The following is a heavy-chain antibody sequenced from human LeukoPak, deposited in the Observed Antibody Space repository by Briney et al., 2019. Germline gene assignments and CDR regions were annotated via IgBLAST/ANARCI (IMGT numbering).Heavy chain of an antibody. V-gene: IGHV4-34*01. Sequence: KPSETLSLTCAVYGGSFSGYYWSWIRQPPGKGLEWIGEINHSGSTNYNPSLKSRVTISVDTSKNQFSLKLSSVTAADTAVYYCASGYDNLTAWGQGTLVTVSS. CDR3: ASGYDNLTA. CDR1: GGSFSGYY. D-gene: IGHD3-9*01. CDR2: INHSGST. J-gene: IGHJ5*02.